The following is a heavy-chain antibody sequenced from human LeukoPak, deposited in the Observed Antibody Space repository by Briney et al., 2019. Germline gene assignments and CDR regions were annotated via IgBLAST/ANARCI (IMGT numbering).Heavy chain of an antibody. CDR2: INPNSGGT. CDR1: GYTFTGYY. V-gene: IGHV1-2*06. D-gene: IGHD5-24*01. J-gene: IGHJ4*02. CDR3: AREVEMATIFTWSSAPDY. Sequence: GASVKVSCKASGYTFTGYYMHWVRQAPGQGLEWMGRINPNSGGTNYAQKFQGRVTMTRDTSISTAYMELSRLRSDDTAVYYCAREVEMATIFTWSSAPDYWGQGTLVTVSS.